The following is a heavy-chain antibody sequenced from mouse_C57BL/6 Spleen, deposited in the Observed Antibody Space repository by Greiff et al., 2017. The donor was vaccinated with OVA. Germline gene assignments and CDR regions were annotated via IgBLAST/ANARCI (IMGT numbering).Heavy chain of an antibody. D-gene: IGHD1-1*01. CDR2: INPSNGGT. CDR3: ARNPYGYYFDY. J-gene: IGHJ2*01. CDR1: GYTFTSYW. Sequence: VQLQQSGTELVKPGASVKLSCKASGYTFTSYWMHWVKQRPGQGLEWIGNINPSNGGTNYNEKFKSEATLTVDKSSSTAYMQLSSLTSEDSAVYYCARNPYGYYFDYWGQGTTLTVSS. V-gene: IGHV1-53*01.